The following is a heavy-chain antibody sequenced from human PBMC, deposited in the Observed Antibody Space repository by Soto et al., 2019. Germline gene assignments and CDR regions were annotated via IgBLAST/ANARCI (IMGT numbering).Heavy chain of an antibody. CDR1: RLTFSTYA. D-gene: IGHD2-2*01. V-gene: IGHV3-30*03. Sequence: QVYLVESGGGVVQPGRSLRLSCEASRLTFSTYAMHWVRQAPGKGLEWVAVISYHGRSTYYTDSVKGRFTISRDNSKNSLYLQMNRLTTEDTAVYYCATGLRRGSTLDAFEIWGQGTTVFVSS. CDR3: ATGLRRGSTLDAFEI. CDR2: ISYHGRST. J-gene: IGHJ3*02.